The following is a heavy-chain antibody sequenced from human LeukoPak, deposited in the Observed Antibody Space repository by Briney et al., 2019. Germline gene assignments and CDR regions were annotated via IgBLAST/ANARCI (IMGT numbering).Heavy chain of an antibody. CDR3: ARVGRSGELSLGY. CDR1: GGSISSGGYY. D-gene: IGHD3-16*02. CDR2: IYYSGST. J-gene: IGHJ4*02. V-gene: IGHV4-31*03. Sequence: SETLSLTCTVSGGSISSGGYYWSWIRQHPGKGLEWIGYIYYSGSTYYNPSLKSRVTISVDTSKNQFSLKLSSVTAADTAVYYCARVGRSGELSLGYWGQGTLVTVSS.